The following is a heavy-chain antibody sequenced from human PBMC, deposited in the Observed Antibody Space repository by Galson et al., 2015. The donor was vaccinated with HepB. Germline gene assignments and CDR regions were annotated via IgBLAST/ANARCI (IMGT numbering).Heavy chain of an antibody. Sequence: FIFGNYEIHWVRQAPGKGLEWVAVTSNDGSKKFYADSVKGRFTISRDSPRNTLFLQMNNLRAEDAAVYYCAKAGSPYDYSYGMDVWGQGTTVTVSS. CDR3: AKAGSPYDYSYGMDV. CDR2: TSNDGSKK. V-gene: IGHV3-30*18. D-gene: IGHD3-16*01. J-gene: IGHJ6*02. CDR1: FIFGNYE.